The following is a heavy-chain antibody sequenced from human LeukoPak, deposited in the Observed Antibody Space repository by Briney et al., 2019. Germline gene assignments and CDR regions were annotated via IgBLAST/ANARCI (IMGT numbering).Heavy chain of an antibody. V-gene: IGHV4-59*01. CDR3: ARRLVRPWFDP. J-gene: IGHJ5*02. CDR1: GGSISSYY. Sequence: SETLSLTCTVSGGSISSYYWSWIRQPPGKGLEWIGYIYYSGSTNYNPSLKSRVTISVDTFKNQFSLKLSSVTAADTAVYYCARRLVRPWFDPWGQGTLVTVSS. D-gene: IGHD6-19*01. CDR2: IYYSGST.